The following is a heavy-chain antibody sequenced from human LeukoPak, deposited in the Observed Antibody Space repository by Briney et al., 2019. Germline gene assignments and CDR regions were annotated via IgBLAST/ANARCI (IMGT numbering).Heavy chain of an antibody. CDR2: IYYSGST. CDR1: GGSISSSSYY. J-gene: IGHJ3*02. D-gene: IGHD5-24*01. CDR3: AIPDRRDGYNYGAFDI. V-gene: IGHV4-39*07. Sequence: PSQTLSLTCTVSGGSISSSSYYWGWIRQPPGKGLEWIGSIYYSGSTYYNPSLKSRVTISVDTSKNQFSLKLSSVTAADTVVYYCAIPDRRDGYNYGAFDIWGQGTMVTVSS.